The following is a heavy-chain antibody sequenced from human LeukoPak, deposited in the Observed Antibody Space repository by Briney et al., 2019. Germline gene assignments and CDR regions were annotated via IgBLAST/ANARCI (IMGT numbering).Heavy chain of an antibody. CDR1: GGTFSSYA. J-gene: IGHJ3*02. CDR3: ARDRSSGTFDSFGI. CDR2: IIPIFGPP. Sequence: SVKVSCKASGGTFSSYAISWVRQAPGQGLDWLGGIIPIFGPPNTAQKFQGRVTITADESTSTVHMELSSLTSEDTAMYYCARDRSSGTFDSFGIWGPGTMVTVSS. V-gene: IGHV1-69*13. D-gene: IGHD1-26*01.